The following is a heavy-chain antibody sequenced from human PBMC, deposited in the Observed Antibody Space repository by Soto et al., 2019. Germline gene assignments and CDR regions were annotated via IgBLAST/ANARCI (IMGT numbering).Heavy chain of an antibody. CDR3: ARGRTVRDHDDFDL. CDR2: MSYDGNSK. V-gene: IGHV3-30-3*01. J-gene: IGHJ4*02. Sequence: QVQLVESGGGVVQPGRSLRLSCAASGFTFSSYSMQWVRQAPGKGLEWVAAMSYDGNSKYFADSVKGRFTISRDNSKNTLSLQMNSLGAEDSAVYYCARGRTVRDHDDFDLWGQGTLVTVSS. D-gene: IGHD2-21*01. CDR1: GFTFSSYS.